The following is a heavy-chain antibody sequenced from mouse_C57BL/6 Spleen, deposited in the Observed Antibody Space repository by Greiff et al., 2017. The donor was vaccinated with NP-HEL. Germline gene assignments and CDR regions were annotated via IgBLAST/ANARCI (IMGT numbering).Heavy chain of an antibody. D-gene: IGHD1-1*01. CDR1: GYTFTDYY. Sequence: QVQLQQSGAELVKPGASVTISCKASGYTFTDYYINWVKQRPGQGLEWIGKICPGSGSTYYNEKFKGKATMTAYKSSSTAYMQLSLLTSEYSAVYFGAYFFGSSYSYYFDYWGQGTTLTVSS. V-gene: IGHV1-77*01. J-gene: IGHJ2*01. CDR3: AYFFGSSYSYYFDY. CDR2: ICPGSGST.